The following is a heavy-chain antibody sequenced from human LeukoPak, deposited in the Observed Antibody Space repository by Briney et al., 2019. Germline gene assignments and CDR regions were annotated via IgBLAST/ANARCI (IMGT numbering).Heavy chain of an antibody. CDR3: ARSSYSNGEANDY. J-gene: IGHJ4*02. Sequence: PGGSLRPSCAASGFTFSSYWMHWVRQAPGKGLVWVSRINSDGSSTSYADSVKGRFTISRDNAKNTLYLQMSSLRAEDTAVYYCARSSYSNGEANDYWGQGTLVTVSS. CDR2: INSDGSST. V-gene: IGHV3-74*01. CDR1: GFTFSSYW. D-gene: IGHD4-11*01.